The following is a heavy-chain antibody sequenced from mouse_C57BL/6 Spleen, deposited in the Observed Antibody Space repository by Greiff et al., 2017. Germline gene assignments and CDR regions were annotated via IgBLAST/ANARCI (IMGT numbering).Heavy chain of an antibody. CDR2: INPGSGGT. J-gene: IGHJ4*01. D-gene: IGHD2-4*01. CDR1: GYAFTNYL. Sequence: QVQLQQSGAELVRPGTSVKVSCKASGYAFTNYLIEWVKQRPGQGLEWIGVINPGSGGTNYNEKFKGKATLTADKSSSTAYMQLSSLTSEDSAVYFCARSVDYDLYYYAMDYWGQGTSVTVSS. CDR3: ARSVDYDLYYYAMDY. V-gene: IGHV1-54*01.